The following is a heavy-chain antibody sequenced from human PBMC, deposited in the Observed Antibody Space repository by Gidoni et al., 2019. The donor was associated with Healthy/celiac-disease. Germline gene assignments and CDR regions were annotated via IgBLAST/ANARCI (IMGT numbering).Heavy chain of an antibody. CDR3: ARENRGSGPYYYGMDV. D-gene: IGHD3-10*01. V-gene: IGHV3-30-3*01. Sequence: QVQLVESGGGVVQPGRSLRLSWAASGFTFSSYAMHWVRQAPGKGLEWVAVISYDGSNKYYADSVKGRFTISRDNSENTLYLQMNSLRAEDTAEYYCARENRGSGPYYYGMDVWGQGTTVTVSS. CDR1: GFTFSSYA. J-gene: IGHJ6*02. CDR2: ISYDGSNK.